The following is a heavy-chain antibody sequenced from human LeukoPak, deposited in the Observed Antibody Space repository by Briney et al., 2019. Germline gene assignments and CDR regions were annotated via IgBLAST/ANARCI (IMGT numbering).Heavy chain of an antibody. D-gene: IGHD3-10*01. Sequence: GGSLRLSCAASGFTFRSYGMHWVRQAPGKGLEWVAIIRYDGTNKYYADSVKGRFTISRDNSKNTLYLQMNSLRAEDTAVYYCARVPYGSGSSIDYWGQGTLVTVSS. V-gene: IGHV3-30*02. CDR2: IRYDGTNK. CDR1: GFTFRSYG. CDR3: ARVPYGSGSSIDY. J-gene: IGHJ4*02.